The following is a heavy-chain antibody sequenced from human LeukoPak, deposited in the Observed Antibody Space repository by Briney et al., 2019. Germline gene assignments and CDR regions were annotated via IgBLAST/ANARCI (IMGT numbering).Heavy chain of an antibody. J-gene: IGHJ3*02. CDR1: GGTFSSYA. CDR3: ARGYGGNSEAFDI. D-gene: IGHD4-23*01. CDR2: IIPIFGTA. Sequence: SVNVSCKASGGTFSSYAISWVRQAPGQGLEWMGRIIPIFGTANYAQKFQGRVTITADKSTSTAYMELSSLRSEDTAVYYCARGYGGNSEAFDIWGQGTMVTVSS. V-gene: IGHV1-69*06.